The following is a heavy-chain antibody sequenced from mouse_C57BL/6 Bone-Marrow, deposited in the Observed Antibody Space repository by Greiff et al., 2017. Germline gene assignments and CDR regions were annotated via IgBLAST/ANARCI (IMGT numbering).Heavy chain of an antibody. D-gene: IGHD2-3*01. CDR3: ARGGWSYVMDY. Sequence: VHVKQSGAELVKPGASVKLSCTASGFKIKDTYVHWVKQRPEQGLEWIGEIDPANDNNKYDPKFQGRATIPADTSSNTAYLQLSSRSSEDTAVYFCARGGWSYVMDYWGQGTSVTVSS. CDR2: IDPANDNN. V-gene: IGHV14-3*02. CDR1: GFKIKDTY. J-gene: IGHJ4*01.